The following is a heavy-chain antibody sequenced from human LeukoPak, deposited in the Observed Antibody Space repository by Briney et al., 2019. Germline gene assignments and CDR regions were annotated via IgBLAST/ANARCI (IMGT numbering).Heavy chain of an antibody. CDR1: GFTFSSYG. J-gene: IGHJ5*02. CDR3: ANGQGASDFFNWFDP. Sequence: PGGSLRLSCAASGFTFSSYGMHWVRQAPGKGLEWVAFIRYDGSNKYYADSVKGRFTISRDNSKNTLYLQMNSLRAEDTAVYYCANGQGASDFFNWFDPWGQGTLVTVSS. D-gene: IGHD1-26*01. V-gene: IGHV3-30*02. CDR2: IRYDGSNK.